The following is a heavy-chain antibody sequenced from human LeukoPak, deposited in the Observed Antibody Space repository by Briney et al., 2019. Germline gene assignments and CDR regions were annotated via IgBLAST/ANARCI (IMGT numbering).Heavy chain of an antibody. CDR3: ARVAYCGGDCYTDYYYYYMDV. CDR2: INWNGGST. D-gene: IGHD2-21*02. CDR1: GFTFDDYG. J-gene: IGHJ6*03. V-gene: IGHV3-20*04. Sequence: GGSLRLSCAASGFTFDDYGMSWVRQAPGKGLEWVSGINWNGGSTGYADSVKGRFTISRDNAKNSLYLQMNSLRAEDTALYYCARVAYCGGDCYTDYYYYYMDVWGKGTTVTVSS.